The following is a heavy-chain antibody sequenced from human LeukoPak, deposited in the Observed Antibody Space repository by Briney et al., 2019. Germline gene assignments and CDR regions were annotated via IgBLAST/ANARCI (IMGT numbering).Heavy chain of an antibody. Sequence: GASVKVSCKASGYTFTSYGISWVRQAPGQGLEWMGWISAYNGNTSYAQKLQGRVTMTTDTSTSTAYMELRSLRSDDTAVYYCAREANAVAGSWNWFDPWGQGTLVTVSS. CDR1: GYTFTSYG. CDR3: AREANAVAGSWNWFDP. V-gene: IGHV1-18*01. J-gene: IGHJ5*02. CDR2: ISAYNGNT. D-gene: IGHD6-19*01.